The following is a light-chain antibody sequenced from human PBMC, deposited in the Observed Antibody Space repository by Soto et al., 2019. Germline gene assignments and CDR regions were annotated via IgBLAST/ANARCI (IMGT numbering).Light chain of an antibody. CDR2: DAS. CDR3: QQYDSYSWT. CDR1: QSISNW. V-gene: IGKV1-5*01. J-gene: IGKJ1*01. Sequence: DIHMTQSPSTLPAXXGXXXXXXXRASQSISNWLAWYQQKPGKAPNLLIYDASSLQSGVPSRFSGSGFGTEFTLTISSLQPGDFATYYCQQYDSYSWTFGQGTKVDIK.